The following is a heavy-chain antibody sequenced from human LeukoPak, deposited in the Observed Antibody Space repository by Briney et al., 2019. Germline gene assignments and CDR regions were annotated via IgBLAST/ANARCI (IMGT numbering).Heavy chain of an antibody. CDR3: AKALDYYGSGSSF. D-gene: IGHD3-10*01. J-gene: IGHJ3*01. Sequence: PGGSLRLSCAASGFTFSDYYMSWIRQAPGKGLEWLSYISSSGTTIYYADTVKGRFTISRDNAKNSLYLQMNSLRAEDTAVYYCAKALDYYGSGSSFWGQGTMVTVSS. V-gene: IGHV3-11*04. CDR1: GFTFSDYY. CDR2: ISSSGTTI.